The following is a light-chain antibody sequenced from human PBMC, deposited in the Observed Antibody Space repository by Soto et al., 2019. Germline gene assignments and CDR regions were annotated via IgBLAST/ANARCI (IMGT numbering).Light chain of an antibody. CDR2: GTS. J-gene: IGKJ1*01. CDR1: QSVNSN. Sequence: EIVMTQSPATLSLSPGERDTLSCRASQSVNSNLAWYQQKAGQAPRLLIYGTSTRATGIPARFSGSGSGTDFTLTISSLQFEDFAVYYCQQYNNWPRTFGQGTKVDIK. V-gene: IGKV3-15*01. CDR3: QQYNNWPRT.